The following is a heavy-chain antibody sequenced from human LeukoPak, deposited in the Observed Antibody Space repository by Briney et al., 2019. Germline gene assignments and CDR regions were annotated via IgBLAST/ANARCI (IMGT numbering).Heavy chain of an antibody. CDR1: EFTFGNSW. J-gene: IGHJ4*02. CDR2: IKPDGSEK. Sequence: GGSLRLSCAASEFTFGNSWMSWARQAPGKGLEWVATIKPDGSEKYYVDSVKGRFTISRDNAKNSLYLQMSGLRAEDTAVYYCAAANYFDYWGQGTLVTVSS. CDR3: AAANYFDY. V-gene: IGHV3-7*01.